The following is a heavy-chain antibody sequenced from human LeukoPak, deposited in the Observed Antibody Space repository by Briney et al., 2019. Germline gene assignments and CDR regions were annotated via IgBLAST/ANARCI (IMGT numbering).Heavy chain of an antibody. V-gene: IGHV3-49*03. CDR2: IRSKAYGGTT. Sequence: HSGGSLRLSCTASGFTFGDYAMSWFRQAPGKGLEWVGFIRSKAYGGTTEYAASVKGRFTISRDDSKSIAYLQMNSLKTEDTAVYYCTRSRDYVWGSYPTSSDYWGQGTLVTVSS. D-gene: IGHD3-16*02. J-gene: IGHJ4*02. CDR1: GFTFGDYA. CDR3: TRSRDYVWGSYPTSSDY.